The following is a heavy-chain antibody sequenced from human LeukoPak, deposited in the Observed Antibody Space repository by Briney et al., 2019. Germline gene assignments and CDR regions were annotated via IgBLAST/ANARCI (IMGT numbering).Heavy chain of an antibody. CDR3: ARDAGYDYVWGSYHY. D-gene: IGHD3-16*02. J-gene: IGHJ4*02. CDR2: IYSGGST. Sequence: PGGSLRLSCAASGFTFDNYAMHWVRQAPGKGLEWVSVIYSGGSTYYADSVKGRFTISRDNSKNTLYLQMNSLRAEDTAVYYCARDAGYDYVWGSYHYWGQGTLVTVSS. CDR1: GFTFDNYA. V-gene: IGHV3-66*01.